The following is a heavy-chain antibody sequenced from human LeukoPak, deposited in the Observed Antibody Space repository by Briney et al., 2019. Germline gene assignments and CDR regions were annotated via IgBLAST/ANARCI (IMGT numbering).Heavy chain of an antibody. J-gene: IGHJ3*02. D-gene: IGHD3-22*01. V-gene: IGHV1-69*04. Sequence: GASVKVSCKASGGTFSSYAISWVRQAPGQGLEWMGRIIPILGIANYAQKFQGRVTITADTSTSTAYMELRSLRSDDTAVYYCARDYDSSGYAAFDIWGQGTMVTVSS. CDR1: GGTFSSYA. CDR3: ARDYDSSGYAAFDI. CDR2: IIPILGIA.